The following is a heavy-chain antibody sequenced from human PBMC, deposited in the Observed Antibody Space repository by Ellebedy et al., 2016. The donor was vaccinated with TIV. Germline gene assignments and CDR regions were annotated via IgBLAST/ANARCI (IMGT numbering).Heavy chain of an antibody. CDR2: IYYSGST. J-gene: IGHJ6*02. V-gene: IGHV4-39*07. CDR1: GGSISSSSYY. D-gene: IGHD6-13*01. Sequence: SETLSLTXTVSGGSISSSSYYWGWLRQPPGKGLEWIGSIYYSGSTYYNPSLKSRVTISVDTSKNQFSLKLSSVTAADTAVYYCAREDGYSSSWYENYYYYYCMDVWGQGTTVTVSS. CDR3: AREDGYSSSWYENYYYYYCMDV.